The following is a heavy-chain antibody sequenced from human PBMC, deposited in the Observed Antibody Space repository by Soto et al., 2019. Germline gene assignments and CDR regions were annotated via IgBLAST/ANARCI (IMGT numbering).Heavy chain of an antibody. CDR1: GYTFTSYG. CDR2: ISAYNGNT. D-gene: IGHD2-15*01. J-gene: IGHJ6*03. Sequence: QVQLVQSGAEVKKPGASVKVSCKASGYTFTSYGISWVRQAPGQGLEWMGWISAYNGNTNYAQKLQGRVTMTTDTSTSTAYMELRSLRSDDTAVYYWARDWYCSGGSCYRYYMDGWGKGTTVTVSS. V-gene: IGHV1-18*01. CDR3: ARDWYCSGGSCYRYYMDG.